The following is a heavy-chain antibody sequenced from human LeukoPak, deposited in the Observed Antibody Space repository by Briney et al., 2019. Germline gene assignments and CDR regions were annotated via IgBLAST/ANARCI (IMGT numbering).Heavy chain of an antibody. CDR3: ARGSLVYDFWSGYYAMNAFDI. J-gene: IGHJ3*02. Sequence: SETLSLTCAVYGGSFSGYYWSWIRQPPGKGLEWIGEINHSGSTNYNPSLKSRVTVSVDTSKNQFSLKLSSETAADTAVYYCARGSLVYDFWSGYYAMNAFDIWGQGTMVTVSS. V-gene: IGHV4-34*01. CDR1: GGSFSGYY. D-gene: IGHD3-3*01. CDR2: INHSGST.